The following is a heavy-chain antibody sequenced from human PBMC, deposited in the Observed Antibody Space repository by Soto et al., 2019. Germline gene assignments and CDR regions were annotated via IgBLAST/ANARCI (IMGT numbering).Heavy chain of an antibody. CDR1: GYTFTDYW. J-gene: IGHJ6*02. D-gene: IGHD6-6*01. CDR3: ARDQGHSSSSTYGMDV. CDR2: IYPGDSDT. V-gene: IGHV5-51*01. Sequence: PGESLKISCKGSGYTFTDYWIGWVRQLPGKGLEWMGIIYPGDSDTRYSPSFQGHVTITVDKSTSTAYLQWNTLKASDTAVYYCARDQGHSSSSTYGMDVWGQGTTVTVSS.